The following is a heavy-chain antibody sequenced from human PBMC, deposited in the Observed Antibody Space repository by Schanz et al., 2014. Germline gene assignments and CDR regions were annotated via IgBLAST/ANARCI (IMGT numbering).Heavy chain of an antibody. Sequence: QVQLVQSGAEVKNPGASVKVSCKASGGTFSSYTISWVRQAPGQGLEWMGWINPNSGDTNYAQKFQGWVTMTRDTSISTAYMELSSLRSEDTAVYYCAREVGLYDRGWFDSWGQGTLVTVSS. CDR2: INPNSGDT. J-gene: IGHJ5*01. CDR3: AREVGLYDRGWFDS. CDR1: GGTFSSYT. V-gene: IGHV1-2*04. D-gene: IGHD3-22*01.